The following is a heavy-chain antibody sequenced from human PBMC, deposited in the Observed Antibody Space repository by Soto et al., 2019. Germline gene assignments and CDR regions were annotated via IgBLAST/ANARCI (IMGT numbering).Heavy chain of an antibody. CDR3: ARVGEYSSSFANYYYGMDV. CDR1: GFTFNNYA. CDR2: IWSDGSNK. J-gene: IGHJ6*02. D-gene: IGHD6-6*01. Sequence: QVQLVESGGGVVQPGRSLRLSCAASGFTFNNYAMHWVRQTPGKGLEWVAIIWSDGSNKNYADPVKGRFTISRDNSKNTLYFQMNSLRAEDTAVYYCARVGEYSSSFANYYYGMDVWGQGTTVTVSS. V-gene: IGHV3-33*01.